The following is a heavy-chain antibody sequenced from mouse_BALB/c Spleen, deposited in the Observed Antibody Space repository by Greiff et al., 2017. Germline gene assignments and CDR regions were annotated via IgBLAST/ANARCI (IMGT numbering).Heavy chain of an antibody. V-gene: IGHV2-6-4*01. D-gene: IGHD2-3*01. CDR3: ASYDGYGGYYAMDY. CDR2: IWGGGST. CDR1: GFSLSRYS. Sequence: VQGVESGPGLVAPSQSLSITCTVSGFSLSRYSVHWVRQPPGKGLEWLGMIWGGGSTDYNSALKSRLSISKDNSKSQVFLKMNSLQTDDTAMYYCASYDGYGGYYAMDYWGQGTSVTVSS. J-gene: IGHJ4*01.